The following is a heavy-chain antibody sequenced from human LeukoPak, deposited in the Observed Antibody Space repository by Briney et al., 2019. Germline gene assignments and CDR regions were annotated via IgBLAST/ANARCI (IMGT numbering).Heavy chain of an antibody. CDR3: ARPLSKWSWIDP. CDR2: IYYSGST. CDR1: GGSISSSSYY. V-gene: IGHV4-39*01. J-gene: IGHJ5*02. D-gene: IGHD2-8*01. Sequence: PSETLSLTCTVSGGSISSSSYYGGWSRQPPGKGLEWIGSIYYSGSTYYNPSLKTRFPISVAKSKIQFSLRLRSVTAADTAVYYCARPLSKWSWIDPWGQGTLVTVSS.